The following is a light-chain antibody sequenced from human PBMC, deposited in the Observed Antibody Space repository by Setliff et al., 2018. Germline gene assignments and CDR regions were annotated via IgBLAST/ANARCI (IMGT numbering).Light chain of an antibody. CDR3: CSYAGSYTYV. CDR1: SSDVGGYKF. J-gene: IGLJ1*01. V-gene: IGLV2-11*01. CDR2: DVS. Sequence: QSVLTQPPSASGSPGQSVTISCTGTSSDVGGYKFVSWYQHHPGKAPKLIIYDVSKRPSGVPDRFSGSKSGNTASLTISGLQAEDEADYYCCSYAGSYTYVFGTGTKVTVL.